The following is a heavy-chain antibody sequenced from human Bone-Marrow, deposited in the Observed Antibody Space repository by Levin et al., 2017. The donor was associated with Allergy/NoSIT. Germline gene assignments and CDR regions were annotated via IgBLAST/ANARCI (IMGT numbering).Heavy chain of an antibody. CDR3: ASLSGYAGDDLLGY. D-gene: IGHD7-27*01. Sequence: GESLKISCVVSGFTFNDHYMDWVRQAPGKGMEWIGRSRDKARSYTTEYAASVKGRFSISRDDSKNSLFLQMSSVRTEDTAMYYCASLSGYAGDDLLGYWGQGALVTVSS. V-gene: IGHV3-72*01. J-gene: IGHJ4*02. CDR2: SRDKARSYTT. CDR1: GFTFNDHY.